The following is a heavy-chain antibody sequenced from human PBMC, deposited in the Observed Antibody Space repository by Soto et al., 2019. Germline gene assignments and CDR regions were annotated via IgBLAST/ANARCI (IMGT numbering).Heavy chain of an antibody. Sequence: SETLSLTCAVSGGSISSSNWWSWVRQPPGKGLEWIGEIYHSGSTNYNPSLKSRVTISVDKSKNQFSLKLSSVTAADTAVYYCARGNVFVWLSGYYCYRLSVWSQGTSVTVSS. J-gene: IGHJ6*02. CDR2: IYHSGST. D-gene: IGHD3-9*01. CDR3: ARGNVFVWLSGYYCYRLSV. V-gene: IGHV4-4*02. CDR1: GGSISSSNW.